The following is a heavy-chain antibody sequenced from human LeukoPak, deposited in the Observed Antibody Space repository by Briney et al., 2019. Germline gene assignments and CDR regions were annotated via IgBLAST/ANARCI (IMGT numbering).Heavy chain of an antibody. CDR3: ARGGGWVFDD. Sequence: SETLSLTCTVSGGSISSSSYYWGWIRQPPGKGLEWIGSFTHSGSTSYNQSLKSRVTISVDTSKNQFSLKLTSVTAADTAVYYCARGGGWVFDDWGQGSLVTVSS. V-gene: IGHV4-39*07. CDR2: FTHSGST. D-gene: IGHD3-16*01. J-gene: IGHJ4*02. CDR1: GGSISSSSYY.